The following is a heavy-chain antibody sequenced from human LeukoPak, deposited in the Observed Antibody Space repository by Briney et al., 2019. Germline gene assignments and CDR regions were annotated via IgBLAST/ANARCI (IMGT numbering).Heavy chain of an antibody. J-gene: IGHJ4*02. D-gene: IGHD1-7*01. CDR2: ISYSSNYI. Sequence: GGSLRLSCAASGFSLSSYSMNWVRQASGRGLERVSSISYSSNYIYYADSVKGRFTISRDNAKKSLFLQMSSLRAEDTAVYYCARRFSTENYSALDCWGQGTLVTVSS. CDR1: GFSLSSYS. CDR3: ARRFSTENYSALDC. V-gene: IGHV3-21*01.